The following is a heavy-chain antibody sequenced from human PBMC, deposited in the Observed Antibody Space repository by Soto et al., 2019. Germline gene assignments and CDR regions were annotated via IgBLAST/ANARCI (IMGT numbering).Heavy chain of an antibody. CDR3: ASYVCSGVSCYSRY. D-gene: IGHD2-15*01. Sequence: QVQLQESGPGLVKPSETLSLTCTVSGGSISSYYWSWIRQPPGKGLEWIGYIYYSGSTKYNPSLKFRITISVDTSKNHFALKLNSVTAADTAVYYCASYVCSGVSCYSRYWGHGTLVTVSS. V-gene: IGHV4-59*01. CDR2: IYYSGST. J-gene: IGHJ4*01. CDR1: GGSISSYY.